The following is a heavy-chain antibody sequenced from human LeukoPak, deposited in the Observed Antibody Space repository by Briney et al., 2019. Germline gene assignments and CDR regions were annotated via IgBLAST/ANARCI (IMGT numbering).Heavy chain of an antibody. Sequence: KIGESLKISCKGSGYSFTSYWIGWVRQMPGKGLEWMGIIYPGGSDTRYSPSFQGQVTISADKSINTAYLQWSSLKASDTAMYYCARRLPLGSPSNFDYWGQGTLVTVSS. D-gene: IGHD1-26*01. J-gene: IGHJ4*02. V-gene: IGHV5-51*01. CDR2: IYPGGSDT. CDR1: GYSFTSYW. CDR3: ARRLPLGSPSNFDY.